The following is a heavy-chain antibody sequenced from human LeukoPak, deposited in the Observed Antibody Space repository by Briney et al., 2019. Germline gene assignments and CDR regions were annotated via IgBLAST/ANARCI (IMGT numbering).Heavy chain of an antibody. J-gene: IGHJ4*02. CDR1: GYIFTAYY. Sequence: ASVKVSCKASGYIFTAYYMHWVRQAPGLGLEWMGCINPNSGGTNYAQKFQGRVTMTRDTSIRTVFMELSTLTSGDTAVYYCARAPVGGPLDYWGQGTLVTVTS. D-gene: IGHD6-19*01. V-gene: IGHV1-2*02. CDR3: ARAPVGGPLDY. CDR2: INPNSGGT.